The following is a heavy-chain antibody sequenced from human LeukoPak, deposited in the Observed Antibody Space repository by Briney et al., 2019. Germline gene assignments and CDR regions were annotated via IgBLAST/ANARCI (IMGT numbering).Heavy chain of an antibody. J-gene: IGHJ5*02. CDR2: ISSSNDYI. D-gene: IGHD6-19*01. V-gene: IGHV3-21*01. Sequence: GGSLRLSCAASGFTFSTSTMNWVRQAPGKGLEWVSSISSSNDYIYYADSVKGRFTISRDNAKNSLYLQTNSLRAEVTAVYYCVRIPNSAGFPNWFDPWGQGTLVTVSS. CDR3: VRIPNSAGFPNWFDP. CDR1: GFTFSTST.